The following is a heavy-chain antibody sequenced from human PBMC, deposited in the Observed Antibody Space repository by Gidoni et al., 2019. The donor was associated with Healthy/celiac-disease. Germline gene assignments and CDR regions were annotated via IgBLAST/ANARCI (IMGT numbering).Heavy chain of an antibody. CDR2: IYYSGST. CDR3: ARGDIAAPVDY. Sequence: QLQLQESSPGLVKPSETLSLTCTVSGGSVSSGSYYWRWIRQPPGKGLEWIGYIYYSGSTNYNPSLKSRVTISVDTSKNQFSLKLSSVTAADTAVYYCARGDIAAPVDYWGQGTLVTVSS. CDR1: GGSVSSGSYY. J-gene: IGHJ4*02. V-gene: IGHV4-61*01. D-gene: IGHD6-13*01.